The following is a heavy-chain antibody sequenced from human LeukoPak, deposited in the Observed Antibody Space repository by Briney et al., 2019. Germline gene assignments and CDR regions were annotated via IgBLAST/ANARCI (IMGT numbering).Heavy chain of an antibody. CDR1: GGSISSYY. V-gene: IGHV4-59*01. CDR3: ARARGYCSGGSCYYYDY. D-gene: IGHD2-15*01. CDR2: IYYSGST. J-gene: IGHJ4*02. Sequence: SETLSLTCTVSGGSISSYYWSWIRQPPGKGLEWVGYIYYSGSTNYNPSLKSRVTISVDTSKNQFSLKLSSVTAADTAVYYCARARGYCSGGSCYYYDYWGQGTLVTVSS.